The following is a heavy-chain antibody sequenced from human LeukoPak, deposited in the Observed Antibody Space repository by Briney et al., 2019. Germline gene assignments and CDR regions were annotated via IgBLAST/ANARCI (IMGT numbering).Heavy chain of an antibody. CDR3: ATEETTMTDALDI. Sequence: GGSLRLSCAASGFTFSTYWMHWVRQAPGKGLVWVSRINSDGSSTTYADSVKGRFTISRDNAKSTLYLQMNSLRAEDTAVYYCATEETTMTDALDIWGQGTMVTVSS. J-gene: IGHJ3*02. D-gene: IGHD4-17*01. CDR1: GFTFSTYW. CDR2: INSDGSST. V-gene: IGHV3-74*01.